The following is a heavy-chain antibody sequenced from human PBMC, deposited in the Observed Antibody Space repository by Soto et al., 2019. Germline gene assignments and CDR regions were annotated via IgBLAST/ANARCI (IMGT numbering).Heavy chain of an antibody. V-gene: IGHV1-8*01. CDR1: GYTFTSYD. CDR3: ARDLVAGTWYYGMDV. Sequence: ASVKVSCKASGYTFTSYDINWVRQATGQGLEWMGWMNPNSGNTGYAQKFQGRVTMTRNTSTSTAYMELSSLRSEDTAVYYCARDLVAGTWYYGMDVWGQGTTVTVSS. CDR2: MNPNSGNT. J-gene: IGHJ6*02. D-gene: IGHD6-19*01.